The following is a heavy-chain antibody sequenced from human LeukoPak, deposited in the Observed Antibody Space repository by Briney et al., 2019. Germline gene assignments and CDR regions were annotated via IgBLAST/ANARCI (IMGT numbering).Heavy chain of an antibody. Sequence: SETLSLTCAVYGGSFSGYYWSWIRQPPGKGLEWIGEINHSGSTNYNPSLKSRVTISVDTSKNQFSLKLSSVTAADTAVYYCARDIGTAMSAWGQGTLVTVSS. CDR2: INHSGST. V-gene: IGHV4-34*01. CDR3: ARDIGTAMSA. CDR1: GGSFSGYY. J-gene: IGHJ4*02. D-gene: IGHD5-18*01.